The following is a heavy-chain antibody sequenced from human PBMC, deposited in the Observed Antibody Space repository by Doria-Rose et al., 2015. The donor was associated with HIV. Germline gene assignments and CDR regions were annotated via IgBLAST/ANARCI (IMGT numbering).Heavy chain of an antibody. J-gene: IGHJ4*02. CDR2: IFSDDER. V-gene: IGHV2-26*01. CDR3: ARIKSSRWYHKYYFDF. CDR1: GGSLSSPGMG. Sequence: QVTLKESGPVLVKPTETLTLTCTVSGGSLSSPGMGVSWIRQPPGKALEWLANIFSDDERSYKTSLKSRLTISRGTSKSQVVLTMTDMDPMDTATYYCARIKSSRWYHKYYFDFWGQGTLVIVSA. D-gene: IGHD6-13*01.